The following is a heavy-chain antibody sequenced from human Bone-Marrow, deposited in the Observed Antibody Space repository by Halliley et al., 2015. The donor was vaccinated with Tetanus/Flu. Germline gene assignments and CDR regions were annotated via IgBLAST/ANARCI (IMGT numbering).Heavy chain of an antibody. V-gene: IGHV6-1*01. CDR3: ARGWLRGYFDY. D-gene: IGHD5-12*01. CDR2: TYYKSKWYN. J-gene: IGHJ4*02. Sequence: WLGRTYYKSKWYNDYAASVKSRITISPDTSKNHFSLQRNSVSPEDTAVYYCARGWLRGYFDYWGQGTLVTVSS.